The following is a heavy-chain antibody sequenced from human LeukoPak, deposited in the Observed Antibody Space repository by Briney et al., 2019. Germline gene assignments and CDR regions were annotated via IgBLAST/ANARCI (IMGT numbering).Heavy chain of an antibody. J-gene: IGHJ4*02. CDR2: IYSGGST. V-gene: IGHV3-66*01. CDR3: ARAGSGHYSSWNFDY. Sequence: GGSLRLSCAASGFTVSSNYMSWVRQAPGKGLEWVSVIYSGGSTYYPDSVKGRFTISRDNSKNTLYLQMNSLRAEDTAVYYCARAGSGHYSSWNFDYWGQGTLVTVSS. D-gene: IGHD6-13*01. CDR1: GFTVSSNY.